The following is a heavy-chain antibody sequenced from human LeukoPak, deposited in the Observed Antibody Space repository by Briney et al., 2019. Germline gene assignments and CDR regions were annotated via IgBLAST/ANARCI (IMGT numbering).Heavy chain of an antibody. CDR3: TKVATTPVWAPDL. J-gene: IGHJ4*02. CDR1: GFIFSNYA. D-gene: IGHD1-1*01. CDR2: ISSDGSTK. Sequence: PGRSLRLSCAASGFIFSNYAIHWVRQAPGEGLEWVALISSDGSTKIYADSVKGRFTISRDNSKNTLYLQMNSLRAEDTAIYYCTKVATTPVWAPDLWGQGTLVTVSS. V-gene: IGHV3-30-3*01.